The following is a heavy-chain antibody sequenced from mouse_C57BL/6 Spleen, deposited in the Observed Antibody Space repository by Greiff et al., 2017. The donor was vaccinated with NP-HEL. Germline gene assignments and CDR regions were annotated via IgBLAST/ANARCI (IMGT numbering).Heavy chain of an antibody. D-gene: IGHD1-1*01. CDR2: INSDGGST. CDR1: EYEFPSHD. CDR3: ARRAGYYGSFAY. J-gene: IGHJ3*01. Sequence: EVMLVESGGGLVQPGESLKLSCESNEYEFPSHDISWVRTTPEKRLELVAAINSDGGSTYYPDTMERRFIISRDNTKKTLYLQMSSLRSEDTALYYCARRAGYYGSFAYWGQGTRVTVSA. V-gene: IGHV5-2*03.